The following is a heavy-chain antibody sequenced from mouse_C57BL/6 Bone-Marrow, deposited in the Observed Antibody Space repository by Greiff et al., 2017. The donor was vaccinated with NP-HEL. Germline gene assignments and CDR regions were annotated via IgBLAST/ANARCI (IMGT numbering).Heavy chain of an antibody. D-gene: IGHD2-4*01. Sequence: QVQLHPHCSYLFMPGASVKLSCKASGYTFTSYWMHWVKQRPGQGLEWIGEIDPSDSYTNYNQKFKGKSTLTVDKSSSTAYMQLSSLTSEDSAVYYCARQYYDYEDYWGQGTTLTVSS. CDR1: GYTFTSYW. CDR3: ARQYYDYEDY. J-gene: IGHJ2*01. CDR2: IDPSDSYT. V-gene: IGHV1-69*01.